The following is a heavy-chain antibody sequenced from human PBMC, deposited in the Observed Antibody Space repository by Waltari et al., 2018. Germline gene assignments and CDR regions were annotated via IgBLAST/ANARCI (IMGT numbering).Heavy chain of an antibody. V-gene: IGHV4-34*01. CDR2: INHSGST. J-gene: IGHJ6*03. D-gene: IGHD5-12*01. CDR1: GGSFSGYY. CDR3: ARVDLRHYYYYMDV. Sequence: QVQLQQWGAGLLKPSETLSLTCAVYGGSFSGYYWSWIRQPPGKGLEWIGEINHSGSTNCNPSLKSRVTISVDTSKNQFSLKLSSVTAADTAVYYCARVDLRHYYYYMDVWGKGTTVTVSS.